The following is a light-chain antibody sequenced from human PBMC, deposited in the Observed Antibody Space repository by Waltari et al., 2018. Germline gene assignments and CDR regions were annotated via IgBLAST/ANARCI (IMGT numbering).Light chain of an antibody. J-gene: IGLJ2*01. CDR1: SSDVGGYNY. CDR3: CSYAGSYTFI. Sequence: QSALTQPRSVSGSPGQSVTISCTGTSSDVGGYNYLSWYQQPPGKAPNLMIYDFSKRPSGVPDRFSGSKSGNTASLTISGLQADDEADYYCCSYAGSYTFIFGGGTELTVL. V-gene: IGLV2-11*01. CDR2: DFS.